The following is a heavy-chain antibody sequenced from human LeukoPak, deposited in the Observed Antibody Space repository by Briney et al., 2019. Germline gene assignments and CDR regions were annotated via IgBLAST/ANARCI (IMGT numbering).Heavy chain of an antibody. D-gene: IGHD5-18*01. V-gene: IGHV3-30*04. CDR3: AGSNYLDTAMVDY. CDR2: ISYDGSNK. CDR1: GFTFSSYA. J-gene: IGHJ4*02. Sequence: GGSLRLSCAASGFTFSSYAMHWVRQAPGKGLEWVAVISYDGSNKYYADSVKGRFTISRDNSKNTLYLQMNSLRAEDTAVYYCAGSNYLDTAMVDYWGQGTLVTVSS.